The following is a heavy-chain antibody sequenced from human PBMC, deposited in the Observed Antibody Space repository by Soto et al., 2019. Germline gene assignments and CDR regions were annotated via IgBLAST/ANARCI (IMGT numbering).Heavy chain of an antibody. V-gene: IGHV3-48*02. CDR3: ARGPAATAFYFDY. Sequence: SLRLSCVASGFTFRSFSLNWVRQAPGKGLEWVSYISGTDTAYYADSVKGRFTISRDSAKNSVYLHMTSVREEDTAVYYCARGPAATAFYFDYWGQGTPVTVSS. CDR2: ISGTDTA. J-gene: IGHJ4*02. CDR1: GFTFRSFS. D-gene: IGHD6-25*01.